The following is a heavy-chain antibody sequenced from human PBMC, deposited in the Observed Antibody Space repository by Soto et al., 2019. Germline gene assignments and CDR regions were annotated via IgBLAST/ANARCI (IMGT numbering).Heavy chain of an antibody. Sequence: GGSLRLSCAASGFTFTTYAIHWVRQAPGKGLEWVGVISYDGSNKYYADSVKGRFTMSRDNSENTLSLRMNSLRAEDTAVYYCARDESLPGSGKIDYWGQGTLVTVSS. CDR2: ISYDGSNK. D-gene: IGHD6-25*01. CDR1: GFTFTTYA. CDR3: ARDESLPGSGKIDY. V-gene: IGHV3-30-3*01. J-gene: IGHJ4*02.